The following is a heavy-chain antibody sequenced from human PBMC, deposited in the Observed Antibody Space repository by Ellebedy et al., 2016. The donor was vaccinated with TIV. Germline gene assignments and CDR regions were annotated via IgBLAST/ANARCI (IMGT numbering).Heavy chain of an antibody. J-gene: IGHJ6*03. Sequence: SETLSLXXTVSGDSISSSSDYWVWIRQPPGKGLEWIGTISNRDRTDYNPSLKSRVFILVDASKNQFFLKLTSVTAADTAVYYCATFNQYYTYLGVWGKGITVTVSS. D-gene: IGHD1-14*01. CDR3: ATFNQYYTYLGV. V-gene: IGHV4-39*01. CDR2: ISNRDRT. CDR1: GDSISSSSDY.